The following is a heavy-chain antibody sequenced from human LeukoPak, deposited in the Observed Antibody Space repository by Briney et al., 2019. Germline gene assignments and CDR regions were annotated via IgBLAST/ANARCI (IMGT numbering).Heavy chain of an antibody. CDR2: ISSSSSYI. Sequence: GGSLRLSCAASGFTFSSYSMNWVRQAPGKGLEWVSPISSSSSYIYYADSVKGRFTISRDNAKNSLYLQMNSLRAEDTAVYYCARAGYSSGWRFDAFDIWGQGTMVTVSS. CDR1: GFTFSSYS. CDR3: ARAGYSSGWRFDAFDI. V-gene: IGHV3-21*01. D-gene: IGHD6-19*01. J-gene: IGHJ3*02.